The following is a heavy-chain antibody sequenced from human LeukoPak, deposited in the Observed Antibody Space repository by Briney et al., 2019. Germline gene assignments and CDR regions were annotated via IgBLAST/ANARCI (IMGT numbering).Heavy chain of an antibody. CDR2: ISAGGDST. Sequence: GRSLRLSCAASGITFSSYAMSWVRQAPGKGLEWVPAISAGGDSTYYADSVKGRFTISRDNSRSTLYLQMNSLRAEDTAVYYCARGGYYYYYGMDVWGQGTTVTVSS. J-gene: IGHJ6*02. V-gene: IGHV3-23*01. D-gene: IGHD3-10*01. CDR1: GITFSSYA. CDR3: ARGGYYYYYGMDV.